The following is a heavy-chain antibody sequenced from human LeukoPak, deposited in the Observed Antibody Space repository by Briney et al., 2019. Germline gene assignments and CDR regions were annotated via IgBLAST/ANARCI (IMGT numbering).Heavy chain of an antibody. D-gene: IGHD3-16*01. J-gene: IGHJ6*03. Sequence: GGSLRLSCAASGFTFSSYEMNWVRQAPGKGLEWVSYISSSGSTIYYADSVKGRFTISRDNAKNSLYLQMNSLRAEDTAVYYCARDLGYYYYMDVWGKGTTVTVSS. V-gene: IGHV3-48*03. CDR1: GFTFSSYE. CDR2: ISSSGSTI. CDR3: ARDLGYYYYMDV.